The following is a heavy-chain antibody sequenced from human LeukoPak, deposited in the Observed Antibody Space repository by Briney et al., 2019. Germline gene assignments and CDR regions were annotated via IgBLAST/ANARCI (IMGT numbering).Heavy chain of an antibody. D-gene: IGHD6-6*01. CDR1: GFTVSSNY. Sequence: GGSLRLSCAASGFTVSSNYMSWVRQAPVKGLEWVSVIYSGGSTYYADSVKGRFTISRDNSKNTLYLQMNSLRAEDTAVYYCARGSSSSLGYYYYDMDVWGQGTTVTVSS. CDR2: IYSGGST. V-gene: IGHV3-53*01. J-gene: IGHJ6*02. CDR3: ARGSSSSLGYYYYDMDV.